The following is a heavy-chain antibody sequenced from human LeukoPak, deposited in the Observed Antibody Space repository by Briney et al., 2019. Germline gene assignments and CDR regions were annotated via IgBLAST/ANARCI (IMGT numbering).Heavy chain of an antibody. CDR1: GFTFSRYG. Sequence: GGSLRLSCAVSGFTFSRYGMHWVRQTPGKGLEWVAYIRKDGSDKYYADSVKGRFTISRDNSKNTLYLQMNSLRAEDTAVYYCARDGNYDFWSAYLHYYYYYMDVWGKGTTVTVSS. J-gene: IGHJ6*03. CDR2: IRKDGSDK. V-gene: IGHV3-30*02. CDR3: ARDGNYDFWSAYLHYYYYYMDV. D-gene: IGHD3-3*01.